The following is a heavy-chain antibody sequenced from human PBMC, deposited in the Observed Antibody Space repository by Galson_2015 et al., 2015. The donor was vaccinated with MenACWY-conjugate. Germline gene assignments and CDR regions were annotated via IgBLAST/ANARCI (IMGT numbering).Heavy chain of an antibody. J-gene: IGHJ4*02. CDR3: AKGGIAAAGRLGFDY. CDR1: GFTFSSYG. CDR2: IRYDGSNK. Sequence: SLRLSCAASGFTFSSYGMHWVRQAPGKGLEWVAFIRYDGSNKYYADSVKGRFTISRDNSKNTLYLQMNSLRAEDTAVYYCAKGGIAAAGRLGFDYWGQGTLVTVSS. D-gene: IGHD6-13*01. V-gene: IGHV3-30*02.